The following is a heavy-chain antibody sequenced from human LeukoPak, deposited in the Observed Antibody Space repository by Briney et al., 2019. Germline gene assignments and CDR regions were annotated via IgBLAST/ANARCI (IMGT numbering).Heavy chain of an antibody. CDR3: ARGATKVTSVIHMDV. V-gene: IGHV1-18*01. D-gene: IGHD4-17*01. J-gene: IGHJ6*03. CDR2: ITPYNGYT. Sequence: ASVKASCKASGYSFNIYAMHCVRQAPGQRPEWMGRITPYNGYTNYALKFQDRVTMTTDTSTSTVYMELRSLISDDTAVYYCARGATKVTSVIHMDVWGKGTSVIVSS. CDR1: GYSFNIYA.